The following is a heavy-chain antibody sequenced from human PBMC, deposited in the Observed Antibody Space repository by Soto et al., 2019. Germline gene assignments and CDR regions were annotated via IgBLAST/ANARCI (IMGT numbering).Heavy chain of an antibody. CDR3: ARDAGVSGELYY. V-gene: IGHV1-18*01. D-gene: IGHD3-16*01. CDR2: ISAYNGNT. CDR1: GYTFTSYG. Sequence: QVQLVQSGAEVKKPGASVKVSCKASGYTFTSYGISWVRQAPGQGLEWMGWISAYNGNTNYAQKLQGRVTMTPDTSTSTAYMALRSLRPDDTAVYYCARDAGVSGELYYWGQGTLVTFSS. J-gene: IGHJ4*02.